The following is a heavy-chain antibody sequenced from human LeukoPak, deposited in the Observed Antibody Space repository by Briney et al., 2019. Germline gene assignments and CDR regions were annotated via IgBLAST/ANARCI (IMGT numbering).Heavy chain of an antibody. Sequence: GGSLRLSCAASGFSFSSYSVNWVRQAPGKGLEWVSYISSSSSTIYYVDSVKGRFTISRDNAKNSLYLQMNSLRAEDTAVYYCARLGYSYGHTYFDYWGQGTLVTVSS. CDR3: ARLGYSYGHTYFDY. CDR1: GFSFSSYS. V-gene: IGHV3-48*01. D-gene: IGHD5-18*01. CDR2: ISSSSSTI. J-gene: IGHJ4*02.